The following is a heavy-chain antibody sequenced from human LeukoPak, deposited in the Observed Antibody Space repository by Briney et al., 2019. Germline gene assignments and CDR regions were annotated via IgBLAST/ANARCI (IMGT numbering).Heavy chain of an antibody. D-gene: IGHD5-18*01. Sequence: GGSLRLSCAASGFTFSSYAMHWVRQAPGKGLEWVAVISYDGSNKYYADSVKGRFTISRDNSKNTLYLQMNSLRAEDTAVYYCARDSFRLHYYMDVWGKGTTVTVSS. CDR2: ISYDGSNK. V-gene: IGHV3-30*04. CDR1: GFTFSSYA. J-gene: IGHJ6*03. CDR3: ARDSFRLHYYMDV.